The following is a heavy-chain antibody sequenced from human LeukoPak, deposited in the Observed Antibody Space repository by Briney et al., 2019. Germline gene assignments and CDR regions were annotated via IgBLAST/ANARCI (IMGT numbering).Heavy chain of an antibody. Sequence: GGSLRLSCAASGFTFSSYAMTWVRQAPGKGLEWVSGISGSGGRTYYADSVKGRFTISRDNSKNTLYLQMNSLRAEDTAVYYCAKRTCSDTSCPDFDYWGQGTLVTVSS. D-gene: IGHD2-2*01. CDR1: GFTFSSYA. CDR2: ISGSGGRT. V-gene: IGHV3-23*01. CDR3: AKRTCSDTSCPDFDY. J-gene: IGHJ4*02.